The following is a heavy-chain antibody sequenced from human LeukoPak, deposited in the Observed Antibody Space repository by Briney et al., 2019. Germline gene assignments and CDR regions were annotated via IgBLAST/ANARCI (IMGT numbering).Heavy chain of an antibody. D-gene: IGHD6-13*01. Sequence: GASVKVSCRASGYTFRSYGISWVRQAPGQGLEWMGWISPHSGSTNYPQKFQGRVTVTTDTSTSTAYMELRSLRSDDTAVYFCARALREYSSSWFSDFWGQGTLVTVSS. V-gene: IGHV1-18*01. CDR2: ISPHSGST. CDR3: ARALREYSSSWFSDF. J-gene: IGHJ4*02. CDR1: GYTFRSYG.